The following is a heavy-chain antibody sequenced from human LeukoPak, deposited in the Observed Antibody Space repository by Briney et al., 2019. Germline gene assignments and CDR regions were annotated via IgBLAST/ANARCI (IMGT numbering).Heavy chain of an antibody. J-gene: IGHJ5*02. CDR2: IYYSGST. CDR1: GGSINSYY. Sequence: PSETLSLTCTVSGGSINSYYWSWIRQPPGKGLEWIGYIYYSGSTNYNPSLKSRVTISVDTSKNQFSLKLSSVTAADTAVYYCAREEASLDSNWFDPWGQGTLVTVSS. V-gene: IGHV4-59*01. CDR3: AREEASLDSNWFDP.